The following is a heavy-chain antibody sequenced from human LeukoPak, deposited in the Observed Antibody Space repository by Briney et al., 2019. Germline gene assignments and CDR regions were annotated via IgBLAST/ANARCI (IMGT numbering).Heavy chain of an antibody. CDR1: GFTFSSYS. CDR3: ARILKYCSSTSCQLGY. J-gene: IGHJ4*02. Sequence: GGSLTLSCAASGFTFSSYSMNWVRQAPGKGLEWVSSISSSSSYIYYADSVKGRFTISRDNAKNSLYLQMNSLRAEDTAVYYCARILKYCSSTSCQLGYWGQGTLVTVSS. CDR2: ISSSSSYI. D-gene: IGHD2-2*01. V-gene: IGHV3-21*01.